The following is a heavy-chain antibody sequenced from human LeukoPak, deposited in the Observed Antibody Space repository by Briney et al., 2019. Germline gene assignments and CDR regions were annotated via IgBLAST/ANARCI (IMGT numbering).Heavy chain of an antibody. CDR3: ARDKDAFDI. CDR2: IYYSGST. V-gene: IGHV4-61*01. CDR1: GGSVSSGSHY. J-gene: IGHJ3*02. Sequence: SETLSLTCTVSGGSVSSGSHYWNWIRQPPGKGLEWIGYIYYSGSTNYNLSLKSRVTISVDTSKNQFSLKLSSVTAADTAVYYCARDKDAFDIWGQGTMVTVSS.